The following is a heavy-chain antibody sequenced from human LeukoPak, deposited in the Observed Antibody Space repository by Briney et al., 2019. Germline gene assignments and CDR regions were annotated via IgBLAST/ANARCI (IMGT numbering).Heavy chain of an antibody. Sequence: SETLSLTCTVAGGSVSSGSYCWSWIRQPAGKGLEWIGRIYTSGSTNYNPSLKSRVTISVDTSKNQFSLKLSSVTAADTAVYYCATTWRGRIAAAFSADYWGQGTLVTVSS. V-gene: IGHV4-61*02. CDR3: ATTWRGRIAAAFSADY. CDR1: GGSVSSGSYC. D-gene: IGHD6-13*01. J-gene: IGHJ4*02. CDR2: IYTSGST.